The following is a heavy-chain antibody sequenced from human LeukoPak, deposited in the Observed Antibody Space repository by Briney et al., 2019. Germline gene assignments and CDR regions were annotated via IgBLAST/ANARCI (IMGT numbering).Heavy chain of an antibody. J-gene: IGHJ4*02. D-gene: IGHD6-19*01. CDR2: IHPSGST. CDR1: GDSISSGDYY. CDR3: ARRIAVAGTAIFDY. Sequence: SETLSLTCTVSGDSISSGDYYWSWIRQAPGKGLQWIGYIHPSGSTYYSPSLKSRVTISVDTSKNQFSLKLSSVTAADTAVYYCARRIAVAGTAIFDYWGQGTLVTVSS. V-gene: IGHV4-30-2*01.